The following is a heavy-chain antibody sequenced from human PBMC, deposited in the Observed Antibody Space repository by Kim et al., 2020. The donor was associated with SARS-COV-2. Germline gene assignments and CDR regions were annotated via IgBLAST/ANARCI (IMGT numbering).Heavy chain of an antibody. J-gene: IGHJ5*02. D-gene: IGHD1-26*01. V-gene: IGHV1-18*01. Sequence: NTNYAQKLQGRVTRTTDTSTSTAYMELRSLRSDDTAVYYCAIGVGATPFDPWGQGTLVTVSS. CDR2: NT. CDR3: AIGVGATPFDP.